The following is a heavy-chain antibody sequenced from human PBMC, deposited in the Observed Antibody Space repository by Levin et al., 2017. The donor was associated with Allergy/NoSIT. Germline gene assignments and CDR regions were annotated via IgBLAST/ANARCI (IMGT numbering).Heavy chain of an antibody. V-gene: IGHV1-18*01. CDR1: GYTFRVYG. Sequence: GGSLRLSCKASGYTFRVYGIIWVRQAPGEGLEWLGWISPNNGHTKVAHKVQGRVTMTTDASTTTAYLDIRSLTSDDTAVYYCARDLGTGWYDNAFEIWGQGTLVSVSS. CDR2: ISPNNGHT. J-gene: IGHJ3*02. D-gene: IGHD6-19*01. CDR3: ARDLGTGWYDNAFEI.